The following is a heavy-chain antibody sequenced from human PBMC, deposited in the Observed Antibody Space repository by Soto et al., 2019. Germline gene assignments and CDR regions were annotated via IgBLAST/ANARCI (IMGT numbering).Heavy chain of an antibody. Sequence: QVQLVESGGGVVQPGRSLRLSCAASGFTFSSYAMHWVRQAPGKGLEWVAVISYDGSNKYYADSVKGRFTISRDNSKNSLYLQMNSLRAEDTAVYYCARDPFYGGLDYGGQGTLVTVSS. J-gene: IGHJ4*02. CDR2: ISYDGSNK. D-gene: IGHD4-17*01. CDR3: ARDPFYGGLDY. V-gene: IGHV3-30-3*01. CDR1: GFTFSSYA.